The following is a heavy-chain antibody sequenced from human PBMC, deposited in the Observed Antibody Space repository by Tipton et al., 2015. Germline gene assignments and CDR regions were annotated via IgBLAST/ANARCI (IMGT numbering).Heavy chain of an antibody. V-gene: IGHV3-7*01. D-gene: IGHD1-26*01. CDR2: IKHDGSAK. Sequence: GSLRLSCAVSGFTFSSNWMSWVRQTPGKGLEWVANIKHDGSAKYYVDSLEGRFTISRDNAKNSLYLQMNSLRAEDTAVYYCARVWGVGPYFDYWGQGTLVTVSS. CDR3: ARVWGVGPYFDY. J-gene: IGHJ4*02. CDR1: GFTFSSNW.